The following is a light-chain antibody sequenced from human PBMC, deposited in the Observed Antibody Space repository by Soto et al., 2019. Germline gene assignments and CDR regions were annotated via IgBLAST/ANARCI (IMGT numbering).Light chain of an antibody. V-gene: IGKV3-15*01. CDR1: QSVSSN. CDR3: QQYNNWYT. J-gene: IGKJ2*01. Sequence: EIVMTQSPATLSVSPGERATLSCRASQSVSSNFAWYQQKPGQAPRLLIYGASTRATGIPARFSGSGSGTEFTLTISSLQAEDFAVYYCQQYNNWYTFGQGTKLEIK. CDR2: GAS.